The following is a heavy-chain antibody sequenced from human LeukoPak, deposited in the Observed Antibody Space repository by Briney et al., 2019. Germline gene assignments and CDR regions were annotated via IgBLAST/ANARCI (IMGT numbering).Heavy chain of an antibody. J-gene: IGHJ4*02. CDR3: ARDGGGYTNGFFDY. CDR1: GFTFSSYS. Sequence: GGSLRLSCAASGFTFSSYSMNWVRQAPGKGLEWVSYISSSSSTIYYADSVKGRSTISRDNAKNSLFLQMNSLRDEDAAVYYCARDGGGYTNGFFDYWGQGTLVTVSS. D-gene: IGHD6-19*01. CDR2: ISSSSSTI. V-gene: IGHV3-48*02.